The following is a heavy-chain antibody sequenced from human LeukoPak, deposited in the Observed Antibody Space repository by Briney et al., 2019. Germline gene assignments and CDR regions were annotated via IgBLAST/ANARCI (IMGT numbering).Heavy chain of an antibody. CDR3: AREYTLYRSGWLLDY. V-gene: IGHV4-30-2*01. CDR2: IDYSGST. Sequence: TSQTLSLTCTASGGSISSGGYYWSWIRQPPGKGLEWIGSIDYSGSTYYNPSLKSRATISIDTSKIQFSPKLSSVTAADTAVFYCAREYTLYRSGWLLDYWGQGTVVTVSS. CDR1: GGSISSGGYY. D-gene: IGHD6-19*01. J-gene: IGHJ4*02.